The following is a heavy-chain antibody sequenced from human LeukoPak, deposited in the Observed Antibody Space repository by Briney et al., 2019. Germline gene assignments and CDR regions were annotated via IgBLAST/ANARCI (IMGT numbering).Heavy chain of an antibody. CDR2: ISSSSSYI. D-gene: IGHD3-9*01. CDR1: GFTFSSYS. Sequence: TGGSLRLSCAASGFTFSSYSMNWVRQAPGKGLEWVSSISSSSSYIYYADSVKGRFTISRDNAKNSLYLQMNSLRAEDTAVYYCAGDTYDILTGYYKWAFDIWGQGTMVTVSS. CDR3: AGDTYDILTGYYKWAFDI. J-gene: IGHJ3*02. V-gene: IGHV3-21*06.